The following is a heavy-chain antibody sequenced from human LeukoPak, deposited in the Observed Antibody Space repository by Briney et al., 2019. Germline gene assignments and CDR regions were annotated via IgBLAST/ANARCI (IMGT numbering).Heavy chain of an antibody. V-gene: IGHV4-34*01. CDR3: ARLSRFGSGSSPY. Sequence: SETLSLTCTVSGGSISSYYWSWIRQPPGKGLEWIGEINHSGSTNYNPSLKSRVTISVDTSKNQFSLKLSSVTAADTAVYYCARLSRFGSGSSPYWGQGTLVTVSS. CDR2: INHSGST. J-gene: IGHJ4*02. CDR1: GGSISSYY. D-gene: IGHD6-19*01.